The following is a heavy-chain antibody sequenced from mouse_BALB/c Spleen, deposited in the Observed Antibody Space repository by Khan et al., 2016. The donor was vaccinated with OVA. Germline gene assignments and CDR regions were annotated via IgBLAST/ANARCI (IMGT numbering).Heavy chain of an antibody. CDR1: GYSITSEYT. V-gene: IGHV3-2*02. D-gene: IGHD2-4*01. CDR2: ISYSGNT. CDR3: ARKDYYDYDPFPY. J-gene: IGHJ3*01. Sequence: EVQLQESGPGLVKPSQSLSLTCTVTGYSITSEYTWNWIRQFPGNKLEWMGFISYSGNTRYNPSLKSRISITRDTSKNKFFLQLNSVTSEDTATYYCARKDYYDYDPFPYWGQGTLVTVSA.